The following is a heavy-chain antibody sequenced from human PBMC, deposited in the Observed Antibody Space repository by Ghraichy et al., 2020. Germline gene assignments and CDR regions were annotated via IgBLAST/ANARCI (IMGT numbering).Heavy chain of an antibody. V-gene: IGHV3-23*01. Sequence: ESLRLSCAASGFTFSSYAMSWVRQAPGKGLEWVSAISGSGGSKYYSDSVKGRFTISRDNSKNTLYLQMNSLRAEDTAVYYCAKEGDDYGEFFDYWGQGTLVTVSS. J-gene: IGHJ4*02. D-gene: IGHD4-17*01. CDR3: AKEGDDYGEFFDY. CDR1: GFTFSSYA. CDR2: ISGSGGSK.